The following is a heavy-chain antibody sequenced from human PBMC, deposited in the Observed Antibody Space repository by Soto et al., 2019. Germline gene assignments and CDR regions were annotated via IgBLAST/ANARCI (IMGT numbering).Heavy chain of an antibody. CDR1: GFSFSSYG. Sequence: QVQLVESGGGVVQPGRSLRLSCAASGFSFSSYGMHWVRQAPGKGLEWVAMISYDGTDEYYADSVKGRFTISRDNSKNAVYLQMNSLRAEDTAVCYGAKQESDWNAHFDYWGQGTLVTVSS. CDR3: AKQESDWNAHFDY. V-gene: IGHV3-30*18. CDR2: ISYDGTDE. D-gene: IGHD1-1*01. J-gene: IGHJ4*02.